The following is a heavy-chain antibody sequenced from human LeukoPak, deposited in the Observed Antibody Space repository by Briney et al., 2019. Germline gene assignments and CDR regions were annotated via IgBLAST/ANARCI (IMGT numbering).Heavy chain of an antibody. V-gene: IGHV1-69*05. CDR3: ARAPYVLGIDAFDI. Sequence: GASVKVSCKASGGTFSSYTISWVRQAPGQGLEWMGGIIPIFGTANYAQKFQGRVTITTDESTSTAYMELSSLRSEDTAVYYCARAPYVLGIDAFDIWGQGTMVTVSS. CDR1: GGTFSSYT. CDR2: IIPIFGTA. D-gene: IGHD7-27*01. J-gene: IGHJ3*02.